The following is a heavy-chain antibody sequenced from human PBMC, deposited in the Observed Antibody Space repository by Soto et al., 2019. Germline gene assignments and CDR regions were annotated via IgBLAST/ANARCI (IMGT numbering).Heavy chain of an antibody. Sequence: QVQLVQSGAEVKKPGSSVKVSCKASGGTFSSYAISWVRQAPGQGLEWMGGIIPIFGTANYAQKFQGRVTITADEPTSTADMELSSLRSEDTAVYYCASHRVREGAGGWFDPWGQGTLVTVSS. CDR3: ASHRVREGAGGWFDP. J-gene: IGHJ5*02. CDR1: GGTFSSYA. V-gene: IGHV1-69*12. CDR2: IIPIFGTA. D-gene: IGHD1-26*01.